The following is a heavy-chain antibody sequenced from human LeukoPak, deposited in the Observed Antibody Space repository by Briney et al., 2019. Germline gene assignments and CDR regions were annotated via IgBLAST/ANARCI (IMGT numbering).Heavy chain of an antibody. CDR1: GFTFSNYA. J-gene: IGHJ4*02. CDR2: ISGSGGST. V-gene: IGHV3-23*01. CDR3: AKDSLPLLYRGYFDY. D-gene: IGHD3-16*01. Sequence: GGSLRLSCAASGFTFSNYAMSWVRQAPGKGLEWVSAISGSGGSTYSADSVRGRFTISRDNSKSTLYLEMNSLRAEDTAVYYCAKDSLPLLYRGYFDYWGQGTLVTVSS.